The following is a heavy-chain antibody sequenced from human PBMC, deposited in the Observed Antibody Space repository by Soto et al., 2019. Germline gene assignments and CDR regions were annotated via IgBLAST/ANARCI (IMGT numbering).Heavy chain of an antibody. D-gene: IGHD2-21*02. V-gene: IGHV1-3*01. J-gene: IGHJ4*02. CDR2: ISAYNGNT. Sequence: ASVKVSCKASGYTFTSYAMHWVRQAPGQRLEWMGWISAYNGNTIYAQKLQGRVTMTTDTSTSTAYMELSSLRSEDTAVYYCARSIVVVTALDYWGQGTLVTVSS. CDR3: ARSIVVVTALDY. CDR1: GYTFTSYA.